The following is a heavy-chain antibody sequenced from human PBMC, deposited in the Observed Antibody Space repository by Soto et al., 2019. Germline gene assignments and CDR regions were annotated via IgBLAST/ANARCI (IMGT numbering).Heavy chain of an antibody. CDR2: IYSDGTT. J-gene: IGHJ6*02. V-gene: IGHV4-4*07. D-gene: IGHD2-2*01. CDR3: SRVGCSNSKCYTRGMDV. CDR1: GCSISGYY. Sequence: PSETLSLTCTVSGCSISGYYWSWVRQPAGKGLEWVGRIYSDGTTNYSPSLKSRVTMSLDTSKDQFSLHLNSVTAADTAVYYCSRVGCSNSKCYTRGMDVWGQGTTVTVSS.